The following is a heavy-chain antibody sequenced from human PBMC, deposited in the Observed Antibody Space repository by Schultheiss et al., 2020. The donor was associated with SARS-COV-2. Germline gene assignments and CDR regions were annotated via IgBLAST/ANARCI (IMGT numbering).Heavy chain of an antibody. D-gene: IGHD4-17*01. CDR2: ISSGSSYT. Sequence: GGSLRLSCAASGFTFSSYDMHWVRQATGKGLEWVSYISSGSSYTNYADSVKGRFTISRDNSKNTLFLQMNSLRGEDTAVYYCARDTDYGDTLDNWFDPWGQGTLVTVSS. CDR3: ARDTDYGDTLDNWFDP. V-gene: IGHV3-11*06. CDR1: GFTFSSYD. J-gene: IGHJ5*02.